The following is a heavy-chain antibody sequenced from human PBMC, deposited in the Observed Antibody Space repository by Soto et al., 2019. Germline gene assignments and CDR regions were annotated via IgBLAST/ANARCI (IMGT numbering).Heavy chain of an antibody. CDR3: ARYDFWSGSINAPV. V-gene: IGHV4-30-4*01. CDR2: IYYSGST. Sequence: SETLSLTCTVSGGSISSGDCYWSWIRQPPGKGLEWIGYIYYSGSTYYNPSLKSRVTISVDTSKNQFSLKLSSVTAADTAVYYGARYDFWSGSINAPVWGQGTTVTAP. CDR1: GGSISSGDCY. J-gene: IGHJ6*02. D-gene: IGHD3-3*01.